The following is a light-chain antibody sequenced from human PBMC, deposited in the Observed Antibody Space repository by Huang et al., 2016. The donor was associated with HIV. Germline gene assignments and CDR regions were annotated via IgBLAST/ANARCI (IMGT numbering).Light chain of an antibody. Sequence: DIQMTQSPSSLSASVGDRVTLTCRASQSIRTFLSWYHQRPGKAPKVLIYGASNLQSGGPSRFSGSGSGTDFTLTISSLQREDFGTYFCQHSFTTPYSFGQGTKVEIK. J-gene: IGKJ2*01. V-gene: IGKV1-39*01. CDR3: QHSFTTPYS. CDR2: GAS. CDR1: QSIRTF.